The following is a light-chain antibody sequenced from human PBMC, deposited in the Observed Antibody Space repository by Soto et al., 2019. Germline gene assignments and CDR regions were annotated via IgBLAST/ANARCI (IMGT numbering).Light chain of an antibody. CDR1: ISDGGGYNF. J-gene: IGLJ1*01. CDR2: EVS. CDR3: YSYRGYYTRV. Sequence: QAVRTQPASVSGSPGQSITISCTGTISDGGGYNFVSWYQQHPGRAPKLLIYEVSRRPSGVSNRFSGSKSGDTASLTISGLQAEDEADYYCYSYRGYYTRVFGTGTKSPS. V-gene: IGLV2-14*01.